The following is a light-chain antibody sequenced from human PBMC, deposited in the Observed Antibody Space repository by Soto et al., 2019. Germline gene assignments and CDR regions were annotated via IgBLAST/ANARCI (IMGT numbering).Light chain of an antibody. V-gene: IGLV2-14*01. J-gene: IGLJ3*02. CDR3: SSYTSSATWV. Sequence: QSALAQPASVSASPGQSITISCTGTSSDIGAHNSVSWYQSHPGEAPKVIIHEVSNRPSGISDRFSGSKSGNTASLTISGLQAEDEAIYYCSSYTSSATWVFGGGTKVTVL. CDR2: EVS. CDR1: SSDIGAHNS.